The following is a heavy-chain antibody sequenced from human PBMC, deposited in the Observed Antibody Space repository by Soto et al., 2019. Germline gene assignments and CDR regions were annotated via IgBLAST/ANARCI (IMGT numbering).Heavy chain of an antibody. V-gene: IGHV3-33*01. CDR1: GFTIGSYG. Sequence: QVLLVESGGGVVQPGTSLRLSCAASGFTIGSYGMHWVRQAPGKGLEWVAGLWYDGDDKYYGDSVKGRLTISRDNSRNPLYLEMNRLRAEYTAVYYCVRGPYYGLYYFDSWGQGTLVTVSS. D-gene: IGHD3-10*01. CDR2: LWYDGDDK. J-gene: IGHJ4*02. CDR3: VRGPYYGLYYFDS.